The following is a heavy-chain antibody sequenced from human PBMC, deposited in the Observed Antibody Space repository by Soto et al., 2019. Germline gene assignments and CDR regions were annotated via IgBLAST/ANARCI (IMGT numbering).Heavy chain of an antibody. D-gene: IGHD2-2*01. CDR3: ARGYCSSTSCYLSYYYYGMDV. Sequence: ASVKVSCKASGYTFTSYDINWVRQATGQGLARMGWMNPNSGNTGYAQKFQGRVTMTRNTSISTAYMELSSLRSEDTAVYYCARGYCSSTSCYLSYYYYGMDVWGQGTTVTVSS. V-gene: IGHV1-8*01. CDR1: GYTFTSYD. J-gene: IGHJ6*02. CDR2: MNPNSGNT.